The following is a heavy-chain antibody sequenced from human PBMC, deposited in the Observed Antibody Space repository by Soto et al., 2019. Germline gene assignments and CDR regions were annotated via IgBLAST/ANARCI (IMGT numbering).Heavy chain of an antibody. CDR3: AREPFGPASCGGDCYSAFXY. CDR2: IWYDGSNK. V-gene: IGHV3-33*01. Sequence: GGSLRLSCAASGFTFSSYGMHWVRQAPGKGLEWVAVIWYDGSNKYYADSVKGRFTISRDNSKNTLYLQMNSLRAEDTAVYYCAREPFGPASCGGDCYSAFXYWGQGTLVXVSS. J-gene: IGHJ4*02. D-gene: IGHD2-21*02. CDR1: GFTFSSYG.